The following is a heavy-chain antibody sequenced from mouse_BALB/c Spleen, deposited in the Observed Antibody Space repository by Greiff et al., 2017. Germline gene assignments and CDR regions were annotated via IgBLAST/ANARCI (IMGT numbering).Heavy chain of an antibody. CDR3: ARDLYYDYWYFDV. V-gene: IGHV3-6*02. J-gene: IGHJ1*01. CDR2: ISYDGSN. Sequence: ESGPGLVKPSQSLSLTCSVTGYSITSGYYWNWIRQFPGNKLEWMGYISYDGSNNYNPYLKNRISITRDTSKNQFFLKLNSVTTEDTATYYCARDLYYDYWYFDVWGAGTTVTVSS. CDR1: GYSITSGYY. D-gene: IGHD2-4*01.